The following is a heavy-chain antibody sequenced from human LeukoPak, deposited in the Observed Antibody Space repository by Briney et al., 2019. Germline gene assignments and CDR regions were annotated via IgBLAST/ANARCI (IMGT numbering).Heavy chain of an antibody. D-gene: IGHD1-26*01. CDR1: GVTLSTYA. CDR2: ISSSGSGGNT. J-gene: IGHJ4*02. V-gene: IGHV3-23*01. CDR3: AKSRRAHYLGFDY. Sequence: GGSLGLSCTASGVTLSTYAMSWARQAPGKGLEWVSGISSSGSGGNTYYADSVKGRFTISRDNSKNTLYLQMNSLRAQDTAVYYCAKSRRAHYLGFDYWGQGTLVTVSS.